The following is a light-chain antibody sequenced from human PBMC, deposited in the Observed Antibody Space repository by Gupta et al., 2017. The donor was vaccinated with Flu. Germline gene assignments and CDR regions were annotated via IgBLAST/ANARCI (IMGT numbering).Light chain of an antibody. CDR3: QTWGTGIDGV. CDR1: SGHSTYA. CDR2: LNSDGSH. V-gene: IGLV4-69*01. Sequence: KLTCTLSSGHSTYAIAWHQQQPEKGPRYLMKLNSDGSHSKGDGIPDRFSGSSSGAERYLTISSLQSEDEADYYCQTWGTGIDGVFGGGTKLTVL. J-gene: IGLJ2*01.